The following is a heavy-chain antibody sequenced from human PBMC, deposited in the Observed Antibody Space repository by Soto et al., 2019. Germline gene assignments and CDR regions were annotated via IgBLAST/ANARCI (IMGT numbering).Heavy chain of an antibody. V-gene: IGHV1-69*13. CDR2: IIPIFGTA. Sequence: VASVKVSCKASGGTFSSYAISWVRQAPGQGLEWMGGIIPIFGTANYAQKFQGRVTITADESTSTAYMELSSLRSEDTAVYYCAGGGGSSSGYYYYYGMDVWGQGTTVTVSS. J-gene: IGHJ6*02. CDR3: AGGGGSSSGYYYYYGMDV. D-gene: IGHD6-13*01. CDR1: GGTFSSYA.